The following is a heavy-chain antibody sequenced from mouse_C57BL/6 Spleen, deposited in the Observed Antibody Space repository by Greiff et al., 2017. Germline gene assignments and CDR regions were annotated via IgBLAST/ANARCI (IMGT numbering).Heavy chain of an antibody. CDR3: GRRVGMDYYDCVYWYFDV. V-gene: IGHV1-20*01. Sequence: EVKLMESGPELVKPGDSVKISCKASGYSFTGYFMNWVMQSNGKSLEWIGRINPYNGATFYNQKFKGKATLTVATSSSTAHMEIRSLTSADSAVXYYGRRVGMDYYDCVYWYFDVWGTGTTVTVSS. D-gene: IGHD2-4*01. CDR2: INPYNGAT. CDR1: GYSFTGYF. J-gene: IGHJ1*03.